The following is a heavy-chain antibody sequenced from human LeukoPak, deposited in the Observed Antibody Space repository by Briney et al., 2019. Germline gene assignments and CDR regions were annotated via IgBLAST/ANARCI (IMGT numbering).Heavy chain of an antibody. CDR3: AKDRRLELIGNWFDP. Sequence: QPGGSLRLSCAASGFTFSSYGMHWVRQAPGKGLEWVAVISYDGSNKYYADSVKGRFTISRDNSKNTLYLQMNSLRAEDTAVYYCAKDRRLELIGNWFDPWGQGTLVTVSS. CDR1: GFTFSSYG. CDR2: ISYDGSNK. J-gene: IGHJ5*02. D-gene: IGHD1-7*01. V-gene: IGHV3-30*18.